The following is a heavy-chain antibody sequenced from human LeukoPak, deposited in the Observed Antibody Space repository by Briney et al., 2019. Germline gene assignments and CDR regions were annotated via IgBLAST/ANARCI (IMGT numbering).Heavy chain of an antibody. Sequence: ASVKVSCKASGYTFTGYYLHWVRQAPGQGLEWMGWINPNSGGTNYAQKFQGRVTMTRDTSISTAYMELSRLRSDDTAVYYCARARGAVAGTAFDIWGQGTIVAVSS. CDR3: ARARGAVAGTAFDI. V-gene: IGHV1-2*02. CDR1: GYTFTGYY. CDR2: INPNSGGT. D-gene: IGHD6-19*01. J-gene: IGHJ3*02.